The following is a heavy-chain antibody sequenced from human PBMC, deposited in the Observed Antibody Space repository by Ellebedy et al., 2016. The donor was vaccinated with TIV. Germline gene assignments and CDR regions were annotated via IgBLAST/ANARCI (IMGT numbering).Heavy chain of an antibody. CDR1: GGSISSSNW. Sequence: MPSETLSLTCAVSGGSISSSNWWSWVRQPPGKGLEWIGEIYHSGSTNYNPSLKSRVTISVDTSKNQFSLKLSSVTAADTAVYYCALGGFLEWITWGQGTLVTVSS. V-gene: IGHV4-4*02. J-gene: IGHJ5*02. CDR2: IYHSGST. CDR3: ALGGFLEWIT. D-gene: IGHD3-3*01.